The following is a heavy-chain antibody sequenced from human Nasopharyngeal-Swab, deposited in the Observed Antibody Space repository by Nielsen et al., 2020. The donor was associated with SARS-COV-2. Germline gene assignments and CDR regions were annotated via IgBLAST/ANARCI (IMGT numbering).Heavy chain of an antibody. CDR2: ISGSGGST. CDR3: AKEVEAFDI. D-gene: IGHD1-1*01. V-gene: IGHV3-23*01. CDR1: GFTFSSYA. Sequence: ETLSLTCAASGFTFSSYAMSWVRQAPGKGLEWVSAISGSGGSTYYADSVKGRFTISRDNSKNTLYLQMNSLRAEDTAVYYCAKEVEAFDIWGQGTMVTVSS. J-gene: IGHJ3*02.